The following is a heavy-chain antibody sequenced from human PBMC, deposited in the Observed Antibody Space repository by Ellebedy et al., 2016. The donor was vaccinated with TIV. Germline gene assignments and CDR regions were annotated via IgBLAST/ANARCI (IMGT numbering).Heavy chain of an antibody. J-gene: IGHJ6*02. CDR1: GFTVSSNF. Sequence: GESLKISCAASGFTVSSNFMTWVRQAPGKGLEWVSVIYGGGTIRYAAPVKGRFTISRDNSKNTVDLQMNSLRAEDTAVYYCARPTVPATICGACGMDVWGQGTTVIVSS. CDR3: ARPTVPATICGACGMDV. CDR2: IYGGGTI. V-gene: IGHV3-53*01. D-gene: IGHD2-2*01.